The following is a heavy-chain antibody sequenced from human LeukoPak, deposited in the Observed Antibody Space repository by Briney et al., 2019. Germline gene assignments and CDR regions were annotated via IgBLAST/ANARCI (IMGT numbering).Heavy chain of an antibody. CDR2: INHSGST. CDR3: ARIPLYRRPYYYDSSGPRSYFDY. CDR1: GGSFSGYY. J-gene: IGHJ4*02. D-gene: IGHD3-22*01. Sequence: SETLSLTCAVYGGSFSGYYWSWIRQPPGKGLEWIGEINHSGSTNYNPSLKSRVTISVDTSKNQFSLKLSSVTAADTAVYYCARIPLYRRPYYYDSSGPRSYFDYWGQGTLVTVSS. V-gene: IGHV4-34*01.